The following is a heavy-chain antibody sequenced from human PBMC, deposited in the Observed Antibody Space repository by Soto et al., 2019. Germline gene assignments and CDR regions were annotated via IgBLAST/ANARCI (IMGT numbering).Heavy chain of an antibody. CDR3: ARTRSFTLGFYYDGMDV. D-gene: IGHD6-6*01. Sequence: GESLKISCKGSGYSCTSYWIGWVRQMPGKGLEWMGIIYPGDSDTRYSPSFQGQVTISADKSLRTAYLQWTSLKASDTALYYCARTRSFTLGFYYDGMDVWGQGTTVTVSS. V-gene: IGHV5-51*01. CDR1: GYSCTSYW. CDR2: IYPGDSDT. J-gene: IGHJ6*02.